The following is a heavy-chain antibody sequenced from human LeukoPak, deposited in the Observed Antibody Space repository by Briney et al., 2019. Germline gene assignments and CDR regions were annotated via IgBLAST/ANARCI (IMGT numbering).Heavy chain of an antibody. Sequence: PSETLSLTCAVYGGSFSGYYWSWIRQPPGKGLEWIGEINHSGSTNYNPSLKSRVTISVDTSKNQFSLKLSSVTAADTAVYYCARQLSGYYGFDIWGQGTMVTVSS. V-gene: IGHV4-34*01. J-gene: IGHJ3*02. CDR3: ARQLSGYYGFDI. CDR2: INHSGST. CDR1: GGSFSGYY. D-gene: IGHD3-3*01.